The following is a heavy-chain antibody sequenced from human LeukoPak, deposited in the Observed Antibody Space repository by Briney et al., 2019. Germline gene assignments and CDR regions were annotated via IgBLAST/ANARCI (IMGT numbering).Heavy chain of an antibody. CDR3: AGSEAYYYDSSGYYRPPFDY. CDR1: GGSISSYY. D-gene: IGHD3-22*01. Sequence: SGTLSLTCTVSGGSISSYYWSWIRQPPGKGLEWIGYIYYSGSSNYNPSLKGRVTISVDTSKNQFSLKLSSVTAADTAVYYCAGSEAYYYDSSGYYRPPFDYWGQGTLVTVSS. CDR2: IYYSGSS. J-gene: IGHJ4*02. V-gene: IGHV4-59*01.